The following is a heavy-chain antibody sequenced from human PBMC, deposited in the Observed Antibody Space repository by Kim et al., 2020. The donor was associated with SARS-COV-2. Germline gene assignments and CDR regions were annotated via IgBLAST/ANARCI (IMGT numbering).Heavy chain of an antibody. J-gene: IGHJ6*02. D-gene: IGHD3-10*01. CDR3: AKGHYYGSGSYYPYYYGMDV. CDR2: ISGSGGST. CDR1: GFTFSSYA. V-gene: IGHV3-23*01. Sequence: GGSLRLSCAASGFTFSSYAMSWVRQAPGKGLEWVSAISGSGGSTYYADSVKGRFTISRDNSKNTLYLQMNSLRAEDTAVYYCAKGHYYGSGSYYPYYYGMDVWGQGTTVTVSS.